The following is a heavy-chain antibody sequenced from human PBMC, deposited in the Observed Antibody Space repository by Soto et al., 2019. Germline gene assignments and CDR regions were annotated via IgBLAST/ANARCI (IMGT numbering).Heavy chain of an antibody. J-gene: IGHJ3*02. Sequence: EVQLVESGGGLVQPGGSLRVSCVASGFTFRWYWMHWARQAPGKGLVWVSRINSDGSGTIYADSVKGRFTISRDNAKNTLYLQMNSLRADDTAVYYCARGGDHHGFDIWGQGTMVTVSS. D-gene: IGHD2-21*02. CDR2: INSDGSGT. CDR1: GFTFRWYW. CDR3: ARGGDHHGFDI. V-gene: IGHV3-74*01.